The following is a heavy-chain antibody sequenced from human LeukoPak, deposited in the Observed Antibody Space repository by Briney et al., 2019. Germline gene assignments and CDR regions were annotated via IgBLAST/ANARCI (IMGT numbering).Heavy chain of an antibody. D-gene: IGHD6-13*01. V-gene: IGHV3-15*01. CDR1: GFTFSNAW. Sequence: AALRLSSAASGFTFSNAWMSWGRPAPRKGLEWGGRIKSKTDGGTTNYAAPVKGRFTISRDDSKNTLYLQTNSLKTEDTAVYYCMQQLDYYYYGMDVWGKGTTVTVSS. CDR2: IKSKTDGGTT. CDR3: MQQLDYYYYGMDV. J-gene: IGHJ6*04.